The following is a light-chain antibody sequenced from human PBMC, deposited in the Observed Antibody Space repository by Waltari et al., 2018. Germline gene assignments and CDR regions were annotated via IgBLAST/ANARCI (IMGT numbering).Light chain of an antibody. Sequence: DIQMTQSPSTLSASVGDRVTITCRASQSILTWSAWYQQKPGKAPRLLMSKASSLQTGVPSRFSGSGSGTEFTLTISSLEPDDFATYYCQQYNTYSHGPTFGGGTKVEIK. CDR3: QQYNTYSHGPT. CDR1: QSILTW. J-gene: IGKJ4*01. V-gene: IGKV1-5*03. CDR2: KAS.